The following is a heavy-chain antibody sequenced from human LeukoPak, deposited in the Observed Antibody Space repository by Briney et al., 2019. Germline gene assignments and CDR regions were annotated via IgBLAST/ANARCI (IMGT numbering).Heavy chain of an antibody. CDR3: ARGTVGNFDY. CDR2: IRYDGSNK. D-gene: IGHD4-23*01. CDR1: GFTFSSYG. V-gene: IGHV3-30*02. Sequence: PGGSLRLSCAASGFTFSSYGMHWVRQAPGKGLGWVAFIRYDGSNKYYADSVKGRFTISRDNSKNTLYLQMNSLGAEDTAVYYCARGTVGNFDYWGQGTLVTVSS. J-gene: IGHJ4*02.